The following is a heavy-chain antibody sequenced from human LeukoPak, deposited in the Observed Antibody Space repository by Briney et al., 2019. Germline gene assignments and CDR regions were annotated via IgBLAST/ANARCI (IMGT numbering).Heavy chain of an antibody. CDR3: AKGDYVWGSYRFFDY. J-gene: IGHJ4*02. Sequence: GGSLRLSCAASGFTFSSYAMSWVRQAPGKGLEWVSAISGSGGSTYYADSVKGRFTISRDNAKNSLYLQMNSLRAEDTALYYCAKGDYVWGSYRFFDYWGQGTLVTVSS. CDR2: ISGSGGST. CDR1: GFTFSSYA. D-gene: IGHD3-16*02. V-gene: IGHV3-23*01.